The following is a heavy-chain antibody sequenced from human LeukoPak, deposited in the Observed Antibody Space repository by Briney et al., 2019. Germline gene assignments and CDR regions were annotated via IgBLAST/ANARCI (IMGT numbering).Heavy chain of an antibody. J-gene: IGHJ6*02. CDR2: IKPNGGGT. CDR1: GYTFIDYY. V-gene: IGHV1-2*02. CDR3: ARRTNYYYYGMDV. Sequence: ASVKVSCKASGYTFIDYYMHWVRQAPGQGLEWLGWIKPNGGGTNYARKFQGRITMTRDTSISTAYMELSRLRSDDSAVYYCARRTNYYYYGMDVWGQGTTVTVSS.